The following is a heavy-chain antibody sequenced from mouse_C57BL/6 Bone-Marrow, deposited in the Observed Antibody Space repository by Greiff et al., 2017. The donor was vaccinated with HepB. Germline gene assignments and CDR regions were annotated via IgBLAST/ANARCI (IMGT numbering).Heavy chain of an antibody. CDR2: INPNNGGT. V-gene: IGHV1-26*01. J-gene: IGHJ2*01. D-gene: IGHD1-2*01. Sequence: EVQLQQSGPELVKPGASVKISCKASGYTFTDYYMNWVKQSHGKSLEWIGDINPNNGGTSYNQKFKGKATLTVDKSSSTAYMELRSLTSEDSAVYYCARHYPHWGQGTTLTVSS. CDR1: GYTFTDYY. CDR3: ARHYPH.